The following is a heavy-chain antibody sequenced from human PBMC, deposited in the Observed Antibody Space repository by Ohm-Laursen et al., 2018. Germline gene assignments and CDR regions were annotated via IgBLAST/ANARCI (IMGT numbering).Heavy chain of an antibody. D-gene: IGHD3-10*01. CDR3: AITGGFRNY. CDR1: GFTFSSYA. CDR2: ISGSGGST. V-gene: IGHV3-23*01. J-gene: IGHJ4*02. Sequence: SLRLSCTASGFTFSSYAMSWVRQAPGKGLEWVSAISGSGGSTYYADSVKGRFTISRDNSKNTLYLQMNILRADDTAVYYCAITGGFRNYWGQGTLVTVSS.